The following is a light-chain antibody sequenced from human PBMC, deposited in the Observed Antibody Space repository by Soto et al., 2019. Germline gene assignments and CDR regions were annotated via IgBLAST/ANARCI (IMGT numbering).Light chain of an antibody. Sequence: EIVLTQSPGTLSLSPGERATLSCRASQSVSSSYLAWYQQKPGQAPRLLIYGASSRSTCIPDRFSGSGSGTDFTLTISRLEPEDFAVDYCQQYGSSPPSYTFGQGTKLEIK. V-gene: IGKV3-20*01. CDR3: QQYGSSPPSYT. CDR1: QSVSSSY. J-gene: IGKJ2*01. CDR2: GAS.